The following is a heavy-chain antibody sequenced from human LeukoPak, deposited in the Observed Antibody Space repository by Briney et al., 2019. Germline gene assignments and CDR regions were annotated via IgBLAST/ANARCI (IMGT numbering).Heavy chain of an antibody. Sequence: SETLPLTCTVSGGSISSSSYYWGWIRQPPGKGLEWIGSIYYSGSTYYNPSLKSRVTISVDTSKNQFSLKLSSVTAADTAVYYCARDQDTAMEEWGQGTLVTVSS. D-gene: IGHD5-18*01. CDR2: IYYSGST. CDR1: GGSISSSSYY. J-gene: IGHJ4*02. CDR3: ARDQDTAMEE. V-gene: IGHV4-39*07.